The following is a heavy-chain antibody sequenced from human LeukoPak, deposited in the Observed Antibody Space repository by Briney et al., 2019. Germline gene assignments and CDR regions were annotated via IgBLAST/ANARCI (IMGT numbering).Heavy chain of an antibody. J-gene: IGHJ4*02. D-gene: IGHD3-10*01. CDR3: ASRITLVRGGFDS. V-gene: IGHV3-53*01. Sequence: PSETLSLTCTVSGYSISSGYYWGWIRQPPGKGLEWVSVMYSGGRSYYADSVKGRFTISRDKSKKTLYLQLNSLKAEDTAVYYCASRITLVRGGFDSWGQGTLVTVSS. CDR2: MYSGGRS. CDR1: GYSISSGYY.